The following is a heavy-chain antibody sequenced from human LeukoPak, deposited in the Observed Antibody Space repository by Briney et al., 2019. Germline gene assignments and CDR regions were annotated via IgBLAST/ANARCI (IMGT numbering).Heavy chain of an antibody. CDR2: ISGSGGST. CDR3: GFSSSWQYYFDY. V-gene: IGHV3-23*01. CDR1: GFTFSSYA. D-gene: IGHD6-13*01. Sequence: PGGSLRLSCAASGFTFSSYAMSWVRQAPGKGLEWVSAISGSGGSTYYADSVKGRSTISRDNSKNTLYLQMNSLRAEDTAVYYCGFSSSWQYYFDYWGQGTLVTVSS. J-gene: IGHJ4*02.